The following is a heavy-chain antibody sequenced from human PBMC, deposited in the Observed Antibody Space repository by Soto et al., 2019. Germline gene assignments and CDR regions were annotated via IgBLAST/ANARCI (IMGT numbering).Heavy chain of an antibody. D-gene: IGHD3-10*01. J-gene: IGHJ4*02. V-gene: IGHV3-7*03. CDR3: APIIRLPVRGVIPDY. CDR2: IKQSGSEK. Sequence: GGSLRLSCAASGFSFGSYWMSWVRQAPGKGLEWVANIKQSGSEKYYVDSVKGRFTISRDNSKNTLYLQMNSLRAEDTAVYYCAPIIRLPVRGVIPDYWGQGTLVTVSS. CDR1: GFSFGSYW.